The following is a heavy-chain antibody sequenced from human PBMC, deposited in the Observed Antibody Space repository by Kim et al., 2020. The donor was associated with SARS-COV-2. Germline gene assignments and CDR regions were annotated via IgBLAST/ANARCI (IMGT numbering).Heavy chain of an antibody. CDR3: ARSPGLGYDSHPHYYYYGMDV. CDR1: GYTFTSYY. Sequence: ASVKVSCKASGYTFTSYYMHWVRQAPGQGLEWMGIINPSGGSTSYAQKFQGRVTMTRDTSTSTVYMELSSLRSEDTAVYYCARSPGLGYDSHPHYYYYGMDVWGQGTTVTVSS. D-gene: IGHD5-12*01. J-gene: IGHJ6*02. CDR2: INPSGGST. V-gene: IGHV1-46*01.